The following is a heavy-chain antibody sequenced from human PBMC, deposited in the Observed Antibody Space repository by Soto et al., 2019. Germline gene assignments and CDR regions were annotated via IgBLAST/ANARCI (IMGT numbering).Heavy chain of an antibody. V-gene: IGHV3-23*01. CDR1: GFTFSSYA. J-gene: IGHJ4*02. Sequence: GGSLRLSCAASGFTFSSYAMSWVRQAPGKGLEWVSAISGSGGSTYYADSVKGRFTISRDNSKNTLYLQMNSLRAEDTAVYYCAKDTSFGGYSYGFPHFDYWGQGTLVTVSS. CDR3: AKDTSFGGYSYGFPHFDY. D-gene: IGHD5-18*01. CDR2: ISGSGGST.